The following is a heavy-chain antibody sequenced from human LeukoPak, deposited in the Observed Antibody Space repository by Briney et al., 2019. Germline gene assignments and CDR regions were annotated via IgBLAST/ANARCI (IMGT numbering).Heavy chain of an antibody. Sequence: ASVKVSCKASGYTFTSYGISWVRQAPGQGLEWMGWISAYNGNTNYAQKLQGRVTMTTDTSTSTAYMELSSLRSEDTAVYYCARADYYDSSGYFRFGYWGQGTLVTVSS. CDR2: ISAYNGNT. CDR3: ARADYYDSSGYFRFGY. J-gene: IGHJ4*02. CDR1: GYTFTSYG. D-gene: IGHD3-22*01. V-gene: IGHV1-18*04.